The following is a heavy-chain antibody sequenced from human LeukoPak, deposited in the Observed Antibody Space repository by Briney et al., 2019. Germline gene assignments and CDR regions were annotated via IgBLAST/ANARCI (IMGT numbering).Heavy chain of an antibody. CDR3: AKDPPGFGRYFDWLPDDNWFDP. CDR1: GFTFSSYA. J-gene: IGHJ5*02. Sequence: PGGSLRLSCAASGFTFSSYAMSWVRQAPGKGLEWVSAISGSGGSTYYADSVKGRFTTSRDNSKNTLYLQMNSLRAEDTAVYYCAKDPPGFGRYFDWLPDDNWFDPWGQGTLVTVSS. D-gene: IGHD3-9*01. V-gene: IGHV3-23*01. CDR2: ISGSGGST.